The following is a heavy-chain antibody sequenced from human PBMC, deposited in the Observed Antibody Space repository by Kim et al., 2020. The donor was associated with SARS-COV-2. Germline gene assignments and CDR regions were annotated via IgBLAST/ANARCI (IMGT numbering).Heavy chain of an antibody. J-gene: IGHJ6*03. CDR2: INAGNGNT. D-gene: IGHD6-19*01. CDR1: GYTFTSYA. CDR3: ARGSRIAVAGGDYYYYYMDV. V-gene: IGHV1-3*01. Sequence: ASVKVSCKASGYTFTSYAMHWVRQAPGQRLEWMGWINAGNGNTKYSQKFQGRVTITRDTSASTAYMELSSLRSEDTAVYYCARGSRIAVAGGDYYYYYMDVWGKGTTVTVSS.